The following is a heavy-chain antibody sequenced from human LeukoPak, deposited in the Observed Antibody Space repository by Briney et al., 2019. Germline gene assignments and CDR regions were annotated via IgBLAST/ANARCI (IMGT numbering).Heavy chain of an antibody. CDR2: ISSSSSYI. D-gene: IGHD1-26*01. Sequence: GGSLRLSCAASGFTFSSYSMNWVRQAPGKGLEWVSSISSSSSYIYYADSVKGRFTISRDNAKNSLYLQMNSLRAEDTAVYYCARIGFQFRWELRGTYYFDYWGQGTLVTVSS. CDR1: GFTFSSYS. J-gene: IGHJ4*02. CDR3: ARIGFQFRWELRGTYYFDY. V-gene: IGHV3-21*01.